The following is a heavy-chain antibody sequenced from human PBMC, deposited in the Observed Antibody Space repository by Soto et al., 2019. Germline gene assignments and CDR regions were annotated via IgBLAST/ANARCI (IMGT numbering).Heavy chain of an antibody. D-gene: IGHD3-10*01. J-gene: IGHJ4*02. CDR1: SGSISSSNW. CDR2: IYHSGST. V-gene: IGHV4-4*02. CDR3: ARGLGSGGWFYYGSGGVFDY. Sequence: SETLSLTCAVSSGSISSSNWWSWVRQPPGKGLEWIGEIYHSGSTNYNPSLKSRVTISVDKSKNQFSLKLSSVTAADTAVYYCARGLGSGGWFYYGSGGVFDYWGQGTLVTVSS.